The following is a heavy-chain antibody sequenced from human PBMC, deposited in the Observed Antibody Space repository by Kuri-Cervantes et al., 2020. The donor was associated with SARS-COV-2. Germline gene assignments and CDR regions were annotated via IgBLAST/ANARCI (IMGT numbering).Heavy chain of an antibody. J-gene: IGHJ3*02. Sequence: ASVKVSCKASGYTFASYAISWVRQAPGQGLEWMGWISTYNGDTNYAQKFQGRVTMTTDTSTSTAYMELRSLRSDDTAVYYCARAGSLLLWFGEQGFDIWGQGTMVTVSS. D-gene: IGHD3-10*01. CDR1: GYTFASYA. CDR3: ARAGSLLLWFGEQGFDI. CDR2: ISTYNGDT. V-gene: IGHV1-18*04.